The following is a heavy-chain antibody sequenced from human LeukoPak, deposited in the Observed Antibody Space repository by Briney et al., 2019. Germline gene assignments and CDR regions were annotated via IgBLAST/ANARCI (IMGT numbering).Heavy chain of an antibody. V-gene: IGHV4-34*01. CDR2: INHSGST. J-gene: IGHJ6*03. CDR3: ARGLNRITIFGVVRGYYYMDV. D-gene: IGHD3-3*01. Sequence: PSETLSLTCGVYGGSFSGYYWSWIRQPPGKGLEWIGEINHSGSTNYNPSLKSRVTISVDTSKNQFSLKLSSVTAADTAVYYCARGLNRITIFGVVRGYYYMDVWGKGTTVTVSS. CDR1: GGSFSGYY.